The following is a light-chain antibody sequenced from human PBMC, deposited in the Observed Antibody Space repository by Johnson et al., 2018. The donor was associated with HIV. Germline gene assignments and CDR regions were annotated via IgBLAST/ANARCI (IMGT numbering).Light chain of an antibody. V-gene: IGLV1-51*01. CDR2: DNN. Sequence: QSVLTQPPSVSAAPGQKVTISCSGSSSNIGNNYVSWYQQLPGTAPKLLIYDNNKRPSGIPDRFSGSKSGTSATLGITGLQTGDAADYYCGTWDNSLTAYVFGTGTKVTV. CDR3: GTWDNSLTAYV. J-gene: IGLJ1*01. CDR1: SSNIGNNY.